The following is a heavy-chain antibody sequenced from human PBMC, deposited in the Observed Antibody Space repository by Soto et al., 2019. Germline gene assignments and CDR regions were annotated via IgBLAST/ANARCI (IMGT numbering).Heavy chain of an antibody. CDR1: GGTFSSYA. D-gene: IGHD6-19*01. V-gene: IGHV1-69*13. CDR3: ARGVAGKGVYYYYGMDV. CDR2: IIPIFGTA. Sequence: SVKVSCKASGGTFSSYAISWVRQAPGQGLEWMGGIIPIFGTANYAQKFQGRVTITADESTSTAYMELSSLRSEDTAVYYCARGVAGKGVYYYYGMDVWGQGTTVTVSS. J-gene: IGHJ6*02.